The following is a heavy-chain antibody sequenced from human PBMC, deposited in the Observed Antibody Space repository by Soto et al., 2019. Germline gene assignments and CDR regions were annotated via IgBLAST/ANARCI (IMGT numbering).Heavy chain of an antibody. V-gene: IGHV3-74*01. CDR1: AFSFGNYW. J-gene: IGHJ4*02. D-gene: IGHD3-9*01. Sequence: AGSLTLSSPASAFSFGNYWTHWVRQAPGKGLVWVSRLRYYVRINYADSVKDRFIISRDDPRSEPYLQLNALSVEDAATSYCGRGGLAHFDHWGQGALVTVSS. CDR2: LRYYVRI. CDR3: GRGGLAHFDH.